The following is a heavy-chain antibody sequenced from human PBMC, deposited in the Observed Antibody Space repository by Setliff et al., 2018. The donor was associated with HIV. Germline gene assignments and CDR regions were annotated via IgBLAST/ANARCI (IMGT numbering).Heavy chain of an antibody. D-gene: IGHD3-10*01. CDR2: IYARGST. CDR1: GYAISSGYY. V-gene: IGHV4-38-2*02. J-gene: IGHJ4*02. CDR3: AGELLRSWDGSENSYKPYYFDY. Sequence: SETLSLTCAVSGYAISSGYYWGWIRRPPGKGLEWIGSIYARGSTYYNPSLKSRVTISVDTSKNQFSLKLSSVTAADTAVYYCAGELLRSWDGSENSYKPYYFDYWGQGTLVTVSS.